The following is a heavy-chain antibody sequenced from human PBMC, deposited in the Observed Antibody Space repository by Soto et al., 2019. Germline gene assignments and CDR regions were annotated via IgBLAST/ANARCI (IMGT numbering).Heavy chain of an antibody. V-gene: IGHV1-69*13. J-gene: IGHJ6*02. D-gene: IGHD6-13*01. Sequence: SVKVSCKASGGTFSSYAISWVRQAPGQGLEWTGGIIPIFGTANYAQKFQGRVTITADESTSTAYMELSSLRSEDTAVYYCARTQQLVGRCYYGMDVWGQGTTVTVSS. CDR3: ARTQQLVGRCYYGMDV. CDR1: GGTFSSYA. CDR2: IIPIFGTA.